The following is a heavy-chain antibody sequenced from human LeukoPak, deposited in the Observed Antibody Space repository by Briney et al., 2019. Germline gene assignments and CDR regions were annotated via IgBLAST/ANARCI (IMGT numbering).Heavy chain of an antibody. Sequence: QPGGSLRLSCAASGFTFSDYYMSWIRQAPGKGLEWVAVISYDGSNKYYADSVKGRFTISRDNSKNTLYLQMNSLRAEDTAVYYCAKGGPMGFDYWGQGTLVTVSS. CDR3: AKGGPMGFDY. CDR1: GFTFSDYY. CDR2: ISYDGSNK. V-gene: IGHV3-30*18. J-gene: IGHJ4*02. D-gene: IGHD3-16*01.